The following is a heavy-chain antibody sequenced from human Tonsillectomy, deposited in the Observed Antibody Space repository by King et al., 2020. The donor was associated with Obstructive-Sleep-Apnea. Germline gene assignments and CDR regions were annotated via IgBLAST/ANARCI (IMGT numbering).Heavy chain of an antibody. D-gene: IGHD3-9*01. CDR1: GFTFSDAW. J-gene: IGHJ3*01. Sequence: QLVQSGGGLVKPGGSLRLSCVASGFTFSDAWMSWVRQAPGKGLEWVGRIKSKTDAGTTDYSAPVKGRFTISRDDSRHTLYLQMISLKTEDTAVYYCTTGGGDTVTGLLGVDALECWGQGTMV. CDR3: TTGGGDTVTGLLGVDALEC. CDR2: IKSKTDAGTT. V-gene: IGHV3-15*01.